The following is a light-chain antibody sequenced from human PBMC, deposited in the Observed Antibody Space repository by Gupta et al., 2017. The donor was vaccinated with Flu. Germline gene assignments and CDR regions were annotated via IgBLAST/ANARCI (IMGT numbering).Light chain of an antibody. CDR3: HQYKNSPYT. V-gene: IGKV3-20*01. CDR1: EDVRSNF. J-gene: IGKJ2*01. CDR2: GTS. Sequence: LFVSAGEAGALSCSSGEDVRSNFLVWYQQKPGQPPRVLIYGTSNRATGIPDRFSGGGSGTEFTLTINRLEPEDSALYYCHQYKNSPYTFGQGTKLEIK.